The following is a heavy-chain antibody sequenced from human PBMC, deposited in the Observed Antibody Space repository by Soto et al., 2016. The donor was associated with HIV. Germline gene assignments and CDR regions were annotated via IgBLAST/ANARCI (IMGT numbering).Heavy chain of an antibody. CDR3: ARGLHYGDNSYYFD. J-gene: IGHJ4*02. Sequence: EVQLVESGGGLVQPGGSLRLSCAASGFSFITYDMHWVRQATGKGLEWVSAIGTAGDTYYPGSVKGRFTISRDNAKNSLYLQMNSLRAGDTAVYYXARGLHYGDNSYYFDYGAREPWSPSPQ. D-gene: IGHD4-17*01. CDR1: GFSFITYD. V-gene: IGHV3-13*04. CDR2: IGTAGDT.